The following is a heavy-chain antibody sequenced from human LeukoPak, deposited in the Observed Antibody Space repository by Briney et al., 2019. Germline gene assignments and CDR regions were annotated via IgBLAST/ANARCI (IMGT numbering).Heavy chain of an antibody. Sequence: GGSLRLSCAASGFTFSSYWMNWVRQAPGKGLVWVSRIASDGSSTTYADSVKGRFSISRDNAKDTLYLQMNSLRVEDTAVYYCTRGRPHGNDYWGQGTLVTVSS. CDR3: TRGRPHGNDY. J-gene: IGHJ4*02. CDR2: IASDGSST. D-gene: IGHD4-23*01. CDR1: GFTFSSYW. V-gene: IGHV3-74*01.